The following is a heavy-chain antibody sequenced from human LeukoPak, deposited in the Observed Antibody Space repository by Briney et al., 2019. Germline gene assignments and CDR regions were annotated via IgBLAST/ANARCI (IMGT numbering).Heavy chain of an antibody. CDR2: IYYSGST. CDR3: ATLYYYYMDV. CDR1: SGSISTSNYY. Sequence: SETLSLTCTVSSGSISTSNYYWGWIRQPPGRGLEWIGSIYYSGSTYYSPSLKSRVTISVDTSKNQFSLKLSSVTAADTAVYYCATLYYYYMDVWGKGTTVTVSS. J-gene: IGHJ6*03. V-gene: IGHV4-39*07.